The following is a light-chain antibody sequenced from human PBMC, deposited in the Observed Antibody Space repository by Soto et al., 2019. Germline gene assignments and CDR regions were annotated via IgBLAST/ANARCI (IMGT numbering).Light chain of an antibody. CDR3: AAWDDSLSVL. J-gene: IGLJ2*01. CDR1: SSNIGSNY. V-gene: IGLV1-47*01. Sequence: VLTQPPSASGTPGQRVTISCSGSSSNIGSNYVYWYQQLPGTAPKLLIYRNNQRPSGVPDRFSGSKSGTSASLAISGLRSEDEADYYCAAWDDSLSVLFGGGTKVTVL. CDR2: RNN.